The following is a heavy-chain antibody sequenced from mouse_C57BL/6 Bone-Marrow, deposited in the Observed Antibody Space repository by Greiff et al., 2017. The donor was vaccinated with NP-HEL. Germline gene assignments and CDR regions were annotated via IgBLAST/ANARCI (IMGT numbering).Heavy chain of an antibody. CDR1: GFTFSDYG. Sequence: EVKLVESGGGLVKPGGSLKLSCAASGFTFSDYGMHWVRQAPEKGLEWVAYISSGSSTIYYADTVKGRFTISRDNAKNTLFLQMTSLRSEDTAMYYCARPKQNYDYSFAYWGQGTLVTVSA. CDR2: ISSGSSTI. J-gene: IGHJ3*01. D-gene: IGHD2-4*01. CDR3: ARPKQNYDYSFAY. V-gene: IGHV5-17*01.